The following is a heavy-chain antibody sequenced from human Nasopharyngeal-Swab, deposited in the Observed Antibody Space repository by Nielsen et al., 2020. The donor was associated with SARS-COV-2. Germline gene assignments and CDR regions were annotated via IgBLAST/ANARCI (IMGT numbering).Heavy chain of an antibody. D-gene: IGHD1-26*01. Sequence: SATLSLTCSVSGGSISNYFWSWVRQPPGKGLEWIGYSGNTNYNPSLKSRVTISVDTSKNQFSLKLSSVTAADTALYYCARVARASGRVGGRWFDPWGQGTLVTVSS. CDR3: ARVARASGRVGGRWFDP. V-gene: IGHV4-59*01. J-gene: IGHJ5*02. CDR1: GGSISNYF. CDR2: SGNT.